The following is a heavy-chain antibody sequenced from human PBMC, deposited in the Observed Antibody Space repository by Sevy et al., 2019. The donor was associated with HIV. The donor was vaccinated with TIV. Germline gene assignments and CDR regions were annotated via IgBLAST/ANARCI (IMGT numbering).Heavy chain of an antibody. CDR2: ISGTGNTK. V-gene: IGHV3-11*01. CDR3: ARDPTYYDFWSGYYTGWFDP. D-gene: IGHD3-3*01. CDR1: GFTFSNYY. J-gene: IGHJ5*02. Sequence: GGSLRLSCAASGFTFSNYYMNWIRQAPGKGLEWVSYISGTGNTKYYTDSVKGRFTTSRDNAKNSLFLQMDSLRVEDTAVYYCARDPTYYDFWSGYYTGWFDPWGQGTLVTVSS.